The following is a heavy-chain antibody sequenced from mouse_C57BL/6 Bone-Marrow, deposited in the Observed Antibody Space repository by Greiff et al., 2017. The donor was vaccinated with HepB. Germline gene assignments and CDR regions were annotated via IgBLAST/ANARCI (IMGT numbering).Heavy chain of an antibody. CDR2: IYPRSGNT. V-gene: IGHV1-81*01. Sequence: QVQLQQSGAELARPGASVKLSCKASGYTFTSSGISWVKQRTGQGLEWIGEIYPRSGNTYYNEKFKGKATLTADKSSSTAYMELRSLTSEDSAVYFCANPSYYGSSYWYFDVWGTGTTVTVSS. CDR3: ANPSYYGSSYWYFDV. CDR1: GYTFTSSG. J-gene: IGHJ1*03. D-gene: IGHD1-1*01.